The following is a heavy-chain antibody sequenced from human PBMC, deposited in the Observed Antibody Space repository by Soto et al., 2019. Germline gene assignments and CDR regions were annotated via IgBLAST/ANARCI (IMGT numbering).Heavy chain of an antibody. J-gene: IGHJ6*02. CDR3: ARILLKWGYYYGMDV. CDR1: GFSLSTSGMC. Sequence: SGPTLVNPTQTLTLTCTFSGFSLSTSGMCVSWIRQPPGKALEWLALIDWDDDKYYSTSLKTRLTISKDTSKNQVVLTMTNMDPVDTATYYCARILLKWGYYYGMDVWGQGTTVTVSS. V-gene: IGHV2-70*01. CDR2: IDWDDDK. D-gene: IGHD3-16*01.